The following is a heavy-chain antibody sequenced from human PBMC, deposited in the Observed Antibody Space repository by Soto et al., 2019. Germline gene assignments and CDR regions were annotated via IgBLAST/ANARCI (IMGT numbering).Heavy chain of an antibody. CDR2: IWYDGSNK. CDR1: GFTFSSYG. D-gene: IGHD4-17*01. J-gene: IGHJ4*02. V-gene: IGHV3-33*01. Sequence: QVQLVESGGGVVQPGRSLRLSCAASGFTFSSYGMHWVRQAPGKGLEWVAVIWYDGSNKYYADSVKGRFTISRDKSKNTLYLQMNSLRAEDTAVYYCAREGDYGFLRYFDYWGQGTLVTVSS. CDR3: AREGDYGFLRYFDY.